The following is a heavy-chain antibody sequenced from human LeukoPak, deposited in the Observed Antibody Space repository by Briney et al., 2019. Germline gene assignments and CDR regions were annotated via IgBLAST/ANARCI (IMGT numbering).Heavy chain of an antibody. CDR3: ARLYSGSYFNGYFDY. D-gene: IGHD1-26*01. CDR1: GGSISSSSYY. V-gene: IGHV4-39*01. Sequence: KPSETLSLTCTVSGGSISSSSYYWGWIRQPPGKGLEWIGSIYYSGSTYYNPSLKSRVTISVDTSKNQFSLKLSSVTAADTAVYYCARLYSGSYFNGYFDYWGQGTLVTVSS. CDR2: IYYSGST. J-gene: IGHJ4*02.